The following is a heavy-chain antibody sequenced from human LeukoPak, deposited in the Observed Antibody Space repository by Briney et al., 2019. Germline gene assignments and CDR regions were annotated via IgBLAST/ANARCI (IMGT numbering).Heavy chain of an antibody. CDR2: IISKTDGGTT. Sequence: GRSLRLSCAASGFTFGSYWMSWVRQAPGGWREWVGFIISKTDGGTTEYAASVKGRFTISRDESESVAYLQMDSLKTEDTAVYYCTRNRAAGYSSINYWGQGTLVTVSS. D-gene: IGHD5-18*01. J-gene: IGHJ4*02. V-gene: IGHV3-49*04. CDR1: GFTFGSYW. CDR3: TRNRAAGYSSINY.